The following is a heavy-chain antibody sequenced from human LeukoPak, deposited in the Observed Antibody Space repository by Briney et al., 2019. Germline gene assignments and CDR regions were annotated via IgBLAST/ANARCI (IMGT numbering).Heavy chain of an antibody. CDR3: AQEGDYRAFDY. V-gene: IGHV3-30-3*01. CDR1: GFTFSRYA. D-gene: IGHD3-10*01. CDR2: ISFDGSNK. Sequence: GGSLRLSCVASGFTFSRYAVHWVRQAPGKGLEWVAVISFDGSNKYYADSVKGRFTISRDNSKNMLYLQMNSLRAEDTAVYYCAQEGDYRAFDYGGQGTLVTVSS. J-gene: IGHJ4*02.